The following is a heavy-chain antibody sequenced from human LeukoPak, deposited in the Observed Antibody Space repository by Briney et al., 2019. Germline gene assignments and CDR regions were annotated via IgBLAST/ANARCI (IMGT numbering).Heavy chain of an antibody. CDR3: AKGLPNYYDSSGYYYYYGMDV. V-gene: IGHV3-23*01. Sequence: GGSLGLSCAASGFTFSSYAMSWVRQAPGKGLEWVSAISGSGGSTYYADSVKGRFTISRDNSKNTLYLQMNSLRAEDTAVYYCAKGLPNYYDSSGYYYYYGMDVWGQGTTVTVSS. CDR2: ISGSGGST. J-gene: IGHJ6*02. CDR1: GFTFSSYA. D-gene: IGHD3-22*01.